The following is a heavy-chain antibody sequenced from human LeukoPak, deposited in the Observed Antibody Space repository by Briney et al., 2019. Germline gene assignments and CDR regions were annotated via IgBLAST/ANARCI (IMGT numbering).Heavy chain of an antibody. J-gene: IGHJ4*02. CDR3: AREEGIAVKLNYFDY. Sequence: ASVKVSCKASGYTFTSYYMHWVRQAPGQGLEWTGLINPSGGSTSYAQKFQGRVTMTRDTSTSTVYMELSSLRSEDTAVYYCAREEGIAVKLNYFDYWGQGTLVTVSS. V-gene: IGHV1-46*01. CDR2: INPSGGST. CDR1: GYTFTSYY. D-gene: IGHD6-19*01.